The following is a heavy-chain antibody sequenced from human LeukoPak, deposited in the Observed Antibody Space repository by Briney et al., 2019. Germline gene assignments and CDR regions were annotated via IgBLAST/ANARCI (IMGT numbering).Heavy chain of an antibody. CDR3: AKEQHYYDSSGYRMMGGGYYFDY. Sequence: GVSLTLSCAASGFTVSSNYMIWLPHAPGKGLEWVSVIYSGDSTYYADSVKGRFTISRDNAKNSLYLQMNSLRAEDTALYYCAKEQHYYDSSGYRMMGGGYYFDYWGQGTLVTVSS. J-gene: IGHJ4*02. CDR2: IYSGDST. D-gene: IGHD3-22*01. V-gene: IGHV3-53*05. CDR1: GFTVSSNY.